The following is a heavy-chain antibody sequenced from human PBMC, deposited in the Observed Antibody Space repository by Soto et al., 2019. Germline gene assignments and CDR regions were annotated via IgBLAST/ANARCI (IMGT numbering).Heavy chain of an antibody. J-gene: IGHJ6*02. Sequence: QVQLQESGPGLVKPSQTLSLTCTVSGGSISSGGYYWSWIRQHPGKGLEWIGYIYYSGSTYYNPSLKSRVTLSVDTSKNKFSLTLSSVTAADTAVYYCARDERSPDYYGMDVWVQGTTVTVSS. CDR1: GGSISSGGYY. CDR3: ARDERSPDYYGMDV. CDR2: IYYSGST. V-gene: IGHV4-31*03.